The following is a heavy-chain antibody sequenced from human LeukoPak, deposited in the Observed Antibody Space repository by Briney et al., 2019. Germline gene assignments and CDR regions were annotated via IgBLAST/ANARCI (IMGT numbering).Heavy chain of an antibody. CDR1: GYTFTGYY. J-gene: IGHJ5*02. Sequence: GASVKVSCKASGYTFTGYYMHWVRQAPGQGLEWMGWINPNSGGTNYAQKFQGRVTMTRDTSISTAYMELSRLRSDDTAVYYCAREVGGSYYDFWSEVGNWFDPWGQGTLVTVSS. CDR3: AREVGGSYYDFWSEVGNWFDP. D-gene: IGHD3-3*01. V-gene: IGHV1-2*02. CDR2: INPNSGGT.